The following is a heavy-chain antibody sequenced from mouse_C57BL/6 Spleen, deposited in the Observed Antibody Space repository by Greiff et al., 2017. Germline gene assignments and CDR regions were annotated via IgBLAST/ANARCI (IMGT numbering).Heavy chain of an antibody. CDR3: ARGDGGYWYFDG. Sequence: DVQLQESGPGLVKPSQSLSLTCSVTGYSITSGYYWNWIRQFPGNKLEWMGYISYDGSNNYNPSLKNRISITRDTSKNQLFLKLNSVTTEDTATYYCARGDGGYWYFDGWGTGTTVTVSS. J-gene: IGHJ1*03. CDR2: ISYDGSN. D-gene: IGHD3-3*01. V-gene: IGHV3-6*01. CDR1: GYSITSGYY.